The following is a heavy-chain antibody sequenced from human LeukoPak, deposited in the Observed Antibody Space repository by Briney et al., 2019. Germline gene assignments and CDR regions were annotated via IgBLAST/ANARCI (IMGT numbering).Heavy chain of an antibody. Sequence: PSETLSLTCAVYGGSFSGYYWSWIRQPPGKGLEWIGEINHSGSTNYNPSLKSRVTISVDTSKNQFSLQLSSVTPEDTAVYYCVRDDKRPDSSGYSSVTFDVWGQGTMVTVSS. CDR3: VRDDKRPDSSGYSSVTFDV. CDR1: GGSFSGYY. CDR2: INHSGST. V-gene: IGHV4-34*01. D-gene: IGHD3-22*01. J-gene: IGHJ3*01.